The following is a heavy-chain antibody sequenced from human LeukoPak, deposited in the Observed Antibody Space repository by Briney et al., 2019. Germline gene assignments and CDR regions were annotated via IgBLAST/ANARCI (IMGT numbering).Heavy chain of an antibody. D-gene: IGHD3-10*01. CDR2: IWYDGSNK. CDR1: GFTFSSYG. J-gene: IGHJ4*02. Sequence: GGSLRLPCAASGFTFSSYGMHWVRQAPGKRLEWVAVIWYDGSNKYYADSVKGRFTISRDNSKNTLYLQMNSLRAEDTAVYYCARESSGDYWGQGTLVTVSS. V-gene: IGHV3-33*01. CDR3: ARESSGDY.